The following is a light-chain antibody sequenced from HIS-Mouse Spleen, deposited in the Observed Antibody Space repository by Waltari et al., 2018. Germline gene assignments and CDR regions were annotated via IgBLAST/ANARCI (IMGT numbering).Light chain of an antibody. V-gene: IGLV2-18*02. J-gene: IGLJ1*01. Sequence: QSALTQPPSVSGSPAQSVPISCTGTSSDVSSYNRVSWYQPPPGTAPKLMIYEVSNRPSGVPDRFSGSKSGNTASLTISGLQAEDEADYYCSSYTSSSTVFGTGTKVTVL. CDR1: SSDVSSYNR. CDR2: EVS. CDR3: SSYTSSSTV.